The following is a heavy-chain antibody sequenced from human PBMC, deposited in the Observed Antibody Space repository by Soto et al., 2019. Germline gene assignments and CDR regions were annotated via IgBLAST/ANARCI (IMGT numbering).Heavy chain of an antibody. CDR1: GFTFSSFW. Sequence: PGGSLRLSCAVSGFTFSSFWMSWFRQAPGKGLEWVANINQDGSEKYYVDSVEGRVTISRDNAKNSLYLQMDSLRAEDTAVYYCVRDRYYDKHWGQGTLVTVSS. V-gene: IGHV3-7*04. J-gene: IGHJ4*02. D-gene: IGHD3-22*01. CDR2: INQDGSEK. CDR3: VRDRYYDKH.